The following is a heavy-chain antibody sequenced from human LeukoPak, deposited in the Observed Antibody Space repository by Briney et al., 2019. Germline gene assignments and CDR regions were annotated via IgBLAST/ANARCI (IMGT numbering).Heavy chain of an antibody. CDR1: GYTFTSYG. D-gene: IGHD3-3*01. Sequence: GASVKVSCKASGYTFTSYGISWVRQAPGQGLEWMGWISAYNGNTNYAQKLQGRVTMTTDTSTSTAYMELRSLRSDDTAVYYCARDGAVEEGYDFSRGFDPWGQGTLVTVSS. J-gene: IGHJ5*02. V-gene: IGHV1-18*01. CDR3: ARDGAVEEGYDFSRGFDP. CDR2: ISAYNGNT.